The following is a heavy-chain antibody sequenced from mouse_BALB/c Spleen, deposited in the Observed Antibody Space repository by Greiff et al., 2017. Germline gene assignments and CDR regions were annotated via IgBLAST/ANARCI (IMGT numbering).Heavy chain of an antibody. CDR3: ALYYYGSSSWFAY. CDR2: IDPENGNT. V-gene: IGHV14-1*02. Sequence: VQLQQSGAELVKPGASVKLSCTASGFNIKDYYMHWVKQRPEQGLEWIGWIDPENGNTIYDPKFQGKASITADTSSNTAYLQLSSLTSEDTAVYYCALYYYGSSSWFAYWGQGTLVTVSA. CDR1: GFNIKDYY. D-gene: IGHD1-1*01. J-gene: IGHJ3*01.